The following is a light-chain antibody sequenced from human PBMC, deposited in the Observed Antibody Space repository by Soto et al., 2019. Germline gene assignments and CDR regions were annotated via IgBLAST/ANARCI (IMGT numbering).Light chain of an antibody. V-gene: IGKV1-5*01. CDR2: GAS. CDR3: QQYSSYRT. CDR1: QSISNW. Sequence: DIQMTQSPSKLSSSVGDRVTITCRASQSISNWLAWYQQKPGKAPKLLIYGASSLESGVPSRFSGSGSGTEFTLTISSLQADDFATYYCQQYSSYRTFGQGTKVDIK. J-gene: IGKJ1*01.